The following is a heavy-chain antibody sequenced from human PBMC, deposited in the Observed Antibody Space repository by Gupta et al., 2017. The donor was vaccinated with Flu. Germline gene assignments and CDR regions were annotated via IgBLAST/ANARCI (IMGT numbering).Heavy chain of an antibody. CDR2: IIPIFGTA. V-gene: IGHV1-69*01. CDR1: GGTFSSYA. CDR3: ARVPPGRYYDFWSGSNNWFDP. J-gene: IGHJ5*02. Sequence: QVQLVQSGAEVKKPGSSVKVSCKASGGTFSSYAISWVRQAPGQGLEWMGGIIPIFGTANYAQKFQGRVTITADESTSTAYMELSSLRSEDTAVYYCARVPPGRYYDFWSGSNNWFDPWGQGTLVTVSS. D-gene: IGHD3-3*01.